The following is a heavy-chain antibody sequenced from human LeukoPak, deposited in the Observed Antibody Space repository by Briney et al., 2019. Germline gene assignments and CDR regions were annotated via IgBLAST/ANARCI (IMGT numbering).Heavy chain of an antibody. D-gene: IGHD3-16*01. CDR3: ARDATIRFGEQN. J-gene: IGHJ4*02. Sequence: GASVKVSCKASGYTFTGYYMHWVRQAPGQGLEWMGWINPNSGGTNYAQKFQGRVTMTRDTSISTAYMELSSLRSDDTAVYYCARDATIRFGEQNWGQGTLVTVTS. CDR1: GYTFTGYY. CDR2: INPNSGGT. V-gene: IGHV1-2*02.